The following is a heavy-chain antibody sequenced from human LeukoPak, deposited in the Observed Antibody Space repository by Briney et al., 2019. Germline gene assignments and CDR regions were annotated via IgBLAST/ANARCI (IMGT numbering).Heavy chain of an antibody. J-gene: IGHJ6*02. CDR1: GFTFSSYS. CDR3: ARENDYDFWSGYYTSYGMDV. CDR2: ISYSSSTI. D-gene: IGHD3-3*01. V-gene: IGHV3-48*01. Sequence: GGSLRLSCAASGFTFSSYSMNWVRQAPGKGLEWVSYISYSSSTIYYADSVKGRFTISRDNAKNSLYLQMNSLRAEDTAVYYCARENDYDFWSGYYTSYGMDVWGQGTTVTVSS.